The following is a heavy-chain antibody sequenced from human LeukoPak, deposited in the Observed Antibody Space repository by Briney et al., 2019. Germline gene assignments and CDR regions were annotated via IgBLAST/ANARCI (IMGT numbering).Heavy chain of an antibody. CDR3: ARDQRYYGSGFDY. CDR2: ISYDGSNK. CDR1: GFTFSSYA. J-gene: IGHJ4*02. Sequence: GGSLRLSCAASGFTFSSYAMHWVRQAPGKGLEWVAVISYDGSNKYYADSVKGRFTISRDNSKNTLYLQMNSLRAEDTAVYYCARDQRYYGSGFDYWGQGTLVTVSS. D-gene: IGHD3-10*01. V-gene: IGHV3-30-3*01.